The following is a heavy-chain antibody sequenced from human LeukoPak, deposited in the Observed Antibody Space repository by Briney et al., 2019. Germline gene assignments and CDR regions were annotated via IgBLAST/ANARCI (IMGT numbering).Heavy chain of an antibody. CDR3: AREPIDFDILCYFDY. D-gene: IGHD3-22*01. CDR2: IYTSGST. CDR1: GGSISSGSYY. Sequence: SETLSLTCTVSGGSISSGSYYWSWIRQPAGKGLEWIGRIYTSGSTNYNPSLKSRVTISVDTSKNQFSLKLSSVTAADTAVYYCAREPIDFDILCYFDYWGQGTLVTVSS. V-gene: IGHV4-61*02. J-gene: IGHJ4*02.